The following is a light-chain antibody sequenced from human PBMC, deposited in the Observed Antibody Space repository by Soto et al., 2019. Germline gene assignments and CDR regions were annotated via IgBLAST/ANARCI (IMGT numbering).Light chain of an antibody. CDR1: QSVSSSY. CDR2: VAS. V-gene: IGKV3-20*01. CDR3: QQYGSSPPYT. J-gene: IGKJ2*01. Sequence: EMVLTPAPGTPPLPPGERATLSYRASQSVSSSYLACYQQKPGQAPRLLIYVASSRATGIPDRFSGSGSGTDFTLTISRLEPEDFAVYHCQQYGSSPPYTFGQGTKLEIK.